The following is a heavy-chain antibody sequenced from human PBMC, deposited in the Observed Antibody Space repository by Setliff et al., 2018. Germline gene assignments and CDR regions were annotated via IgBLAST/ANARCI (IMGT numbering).Heavy chain of an antibody. Sequence: GGSLRLSCAASGFRFSDLYMSWVRQVPGKGLEWLSKISGTGNTVYYADSVRGRFTISRDNSKNTVYLQMNSLRPEDTAVYYCAKELIEVMMTGLEFWGQGTMVTVSS. CDR1: GFRFSDLY. CDR2: ISGTGNTV. D-gene: IGHD3-22*01. J-gene: IGHJ4*02. V-gene: IGHV3-11*04. CDR3: AKELIEVMMTGLEF.